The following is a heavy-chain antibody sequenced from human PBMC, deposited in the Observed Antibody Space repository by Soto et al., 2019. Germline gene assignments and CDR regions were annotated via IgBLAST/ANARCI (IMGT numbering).Heavy chain of an antibody. D-gene: IGHD3-16*01. J-gene: IGHJ3*02. CDR2: ISYDGSNK. V-gene: IGHV3-30*03. Sequence: QVQLVESGGGVVQPGRSLRLSCAASGFTFSSYGMHWVRQAPGKGLEWVAVISYDGSNKYYADSVKGRFTISRDNSKNTLYLQVISLRAEDTQVYYCATDDVLWAGAFDIWGQGTMVTVS. CDR1: GFTFSSYG. CDR3: ATDDVLWAGAFDI.